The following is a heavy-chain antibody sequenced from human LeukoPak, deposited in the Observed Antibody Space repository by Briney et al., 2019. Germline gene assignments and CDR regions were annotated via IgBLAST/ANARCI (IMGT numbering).Heavy chain of an antibody. V-gene: IGHV4-31*03. J-gene: IGHJ4*02. D-gene: IGHD5-12*01. CDR1: GGSISGGGYY. Sequence: SQTLSLTCTVSGGSISGGGYYWSWIRQHPGKGLEWIGYIYYSGSTYYNPSLKSRVTISVDTSKNQFSLKLSSVTAADTAVYYCARGSKAGGYSGYDYFDYWGQGTLVTVSS. CDR2: IYYSGST. CDR3: ARGSKAGGYSGYDYFDY.